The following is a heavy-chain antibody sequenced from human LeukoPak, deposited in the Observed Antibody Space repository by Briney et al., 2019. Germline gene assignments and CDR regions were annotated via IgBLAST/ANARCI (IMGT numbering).Heavy chain of an antibody. J-gene: IGHJ4*02. D-gene: IGHD3-22*01. V-gene: IGHV4-39*07. Sequence: PSETLSLTCTVSGGSISSSSYYWGWIRQPPGKGLEWIGSFYYSGSTYYNPSLKSRVTISADTSKNQFSLKLSSVTAADTAVYYCARAVKSGYYDISGYFDYWGQGTLVTVSS. CDR2: FYYSGST. CDR3: ARAVKSGYYDISGYFDY. CDR1: GGSISSSSYY.